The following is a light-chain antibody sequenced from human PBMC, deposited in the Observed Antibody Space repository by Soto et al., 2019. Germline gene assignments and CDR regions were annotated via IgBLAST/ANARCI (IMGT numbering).Light chain of an antibody. V-gene: IGKV3-15*01. Sequence: EIVMTHSPATLSVSPGERATLSCRASQSISSNLAWYQQKPGQAPRLLIYGASTRAPGIPARVSGSGSGTDFTLTISSLQSEDFAVYYCQQYHDWPITFGQGTRLEIK. CDR1: QSISSN. CDR3: QQYHDWPIT. CDR2: GAS. J-gene: IGKJ5*01.